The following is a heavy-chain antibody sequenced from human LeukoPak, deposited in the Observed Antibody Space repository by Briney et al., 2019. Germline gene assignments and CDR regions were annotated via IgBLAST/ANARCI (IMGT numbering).Heavy chain of an antibody. Sequence: ASVKVSCKASGYTFTGYYMHWVRQAPGQGLEWMGWINPNSGGTNYAQKFQGRVTMTRDTSISTAYMELSRLRSDDTAVYYCARDGLYYYDSSGYYYGHNWFDPWGQGTLVTVSS. J-gene: IGHJ5*02. D-gene: IGHD3-22*01. CDR1: GYTFTGYY. V-gene: IGHV1-2*02. CDR2: INPNSGGT. CDR3: ARDGLYYYDSSGYYYGHNWFDP.